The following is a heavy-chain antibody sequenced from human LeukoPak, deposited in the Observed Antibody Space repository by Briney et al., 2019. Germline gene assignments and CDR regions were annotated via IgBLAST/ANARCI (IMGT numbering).Heavy chain of an antibody. V-gene: IGHV3-48*04. CDR2: ISSSGTTI. CDR3: ARAASTFRRGY. Sequence: GGSLRLSCAASGFSFSTYSMNWVRQAPGKGLEWVSYISSSGTTIYYADSVKGRFTISRDNANNSLYLQMHSLRAEDTALYYCARAASTFRRGYWGQGSLVTVAS. J-gene: IGHJ4*02. D-gene: IGHD3-3*02. CDR1: GFSFSTYS.